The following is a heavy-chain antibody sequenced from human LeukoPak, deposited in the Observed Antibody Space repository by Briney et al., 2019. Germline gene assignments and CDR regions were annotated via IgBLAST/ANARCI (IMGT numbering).Heavy chain of an antibody. V-gene: IGHV1-2*02. CDR1: GYTFTGYY. J-gene: IGHJ5*02. Sequence: GASVKVSCKTSGYTFTGYYMHWVRQAPGQGLEWRGWINPNSGGTNYAQKFQGRVTMTRDTSISTAYMELSRLRSDDTAVYYCARDLVVVVVGIWVDPCGQGSLMTVSS. CDR2: INPNSGGT. CDR3: ARDLVVVVVGIWVDP. D-gene: IGHD2-2*01.